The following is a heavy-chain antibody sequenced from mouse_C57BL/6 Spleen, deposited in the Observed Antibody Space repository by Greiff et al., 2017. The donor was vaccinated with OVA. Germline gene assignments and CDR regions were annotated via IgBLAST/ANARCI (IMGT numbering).Heavy chain of an antibody. V-gene: IGHV1-81*01. CDR3: ARKDYSNYYYFDD. J-gene: IGHJ2*01. D-gene: IGHD2-5*01. CDR1: GYTFTSYG. CDR2: IYPRSGNT. Sequence: QVQLQQSGAELARPGASVKLSCKASGYTFTSYGISWVKQKTGQGLEWIGEIYPRSGNTYYNEKFKGKATLTADKSSSTAYMELRSLTSEDSAVYFGARKDYSNYYYFDDWGKGTTLTVSS.